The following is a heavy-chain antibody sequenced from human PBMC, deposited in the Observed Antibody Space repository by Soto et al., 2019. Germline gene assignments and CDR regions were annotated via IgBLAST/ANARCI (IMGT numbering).Heavy chain of an antibody. Sequence: GESLKISCKGSGYKFTSFWIGWVRQMPGKGLEWMGTIYPGDPDTRYSPSFQGQVTISADKSISTAYLQWSSLKASDTAMYYCGRHSTDEPFDYWGLGTVVTVSS. V-gene: IGHV5-51*01. CDR2: IYPGDPDT. CDR1: GYKFTSFW. J-gene: IGHJ4*02. CDR3: GRHSTDEPFDY.